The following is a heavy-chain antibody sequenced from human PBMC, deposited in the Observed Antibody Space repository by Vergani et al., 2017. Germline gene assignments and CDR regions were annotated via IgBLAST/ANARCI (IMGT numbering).Heavy chain of an antibody. Sequence: EVQLLESGGGLVQPGGSRRLSCAGAGFTFDTYTMAYVRQAPGKGLEWVATISSGGGDVFYANSVKGRFTISRDNSKNTLFLQMNSLKDEDTAVYYCTTAGGLDYLHGGDFQYWGRGTLVSVSS. D-gene: IGHD3-10*01. CDR1: GFTFDTYT. J-gene: IGHJ1*01. CDR3: TTAGGLDYLHGGDFQY. CDR2: ISSGGGDV. V-gene: IGHV3-23*01.